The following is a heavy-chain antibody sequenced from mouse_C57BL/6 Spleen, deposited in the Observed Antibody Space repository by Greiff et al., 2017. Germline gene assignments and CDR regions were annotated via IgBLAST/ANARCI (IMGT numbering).Heavy chain of an antibody. CDR3: EGYAAYDYSFAY. J-gene: IGHJ3*01. CDR2: IRNKANGYTT. V-gene: IGHV7-3*01. D-gene: IGHD2-4*01. CDR1: GFTFTDYY. Sequence: EVQGVESGGGLVQPGGSLSLSCAASGFTFTDYYMSWVRQPPGKALEWLGFIRNKANGYTTEYSASVKGRFTISGDNSQSILYLQMNALRAEDSATYCCEGYAAYDYSFAYWGQGTLVTVSA.